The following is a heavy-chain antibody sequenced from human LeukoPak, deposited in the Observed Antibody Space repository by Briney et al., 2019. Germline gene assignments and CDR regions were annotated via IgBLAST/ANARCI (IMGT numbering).Heavy chain of an antibody. CDR3: AREVGDRYWYHFDC. D-gene: IGHD6-13*01. CDR2: IRYDGSNK. V-gene: IGHV3-33*08. J-gene: IGHJ4*02. CDR1: GFSFSSYA. Sequence: GRSLRLSCAASGFSFSSYAMHWVRQAPGKGLEWVALIRYDGSNKYYPDSVKGRFTISRDNSKNTLYLQMNSLRAEDTAVYDCAREVGDRYWYHFDCWGQGTLVTVFS.